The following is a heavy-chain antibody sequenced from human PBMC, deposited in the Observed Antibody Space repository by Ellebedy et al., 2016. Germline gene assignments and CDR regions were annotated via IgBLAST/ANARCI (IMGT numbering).Heavy chain of an antibody. CDR3: ATSGELGWGLDY. CDR1: GFTFSSYS. CDR2: ISSSSSYI. Sequence: GGSLRLSCAASGFTFSSYSMNWVRQAPGKGLEWVSSISSSSSYIYYADSVKGRFTISRDNAKNSLYLQMNSLRAEDTAVYYCATSGELGWGLDYWGQGTLVTVSS. V-gene: IGHV3-21*01. J-gene: IGHJ4*02. D-gene: IGHD2-21*02.